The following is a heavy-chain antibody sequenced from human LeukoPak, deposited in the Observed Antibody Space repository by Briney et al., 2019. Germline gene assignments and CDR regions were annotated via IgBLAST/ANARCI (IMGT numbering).Heavy chain of an antibody. D-gene: IGHD6-13*01. J-gene: IGHJ3*02. CDR1: GFTFSSYG. Sequence: GGSLRLSCAASGFTFSSYGMHWVRQAPGKGLEWVAVISYDGSNKYYVDSVKGRFTISRDNSKNTLYLQMNSLRAEDTAVYYCARDRAAAAFDAFDIWGQGTMVTVSS. CDR3: ARDRAAAAFDAFDI. V-gene: IGHV3-30*03. CDR2: ISYDGSNK.